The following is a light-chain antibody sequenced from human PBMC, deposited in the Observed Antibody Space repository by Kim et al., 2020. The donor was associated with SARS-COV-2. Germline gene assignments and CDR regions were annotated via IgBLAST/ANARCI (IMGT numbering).Light chain of an antibody. J-gene: IGKJ1*01. V-gene: IGKV1-12*01. Sequence: DIQMTQSPSSLSASLGDRVTLTCRASQGISSCLAWYQQKPGKAPKLLIYAASRLKTGVPKRFSGSGSGTDFTLTISSLQPEDFAAYYCQQSSSFPVSFGEGTKVDIK. CDR2: AAS. CDR1: QGISSC. CDR3: QQSSSFPVS.